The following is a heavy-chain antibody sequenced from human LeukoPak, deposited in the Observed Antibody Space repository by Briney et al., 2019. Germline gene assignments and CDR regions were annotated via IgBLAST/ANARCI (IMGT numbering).Heavy chain of an antibody. V-gene: IGHV1-18*01. CDR2: ISAYNGNT. J-gene: IGHJ6*02. Sequence: GASVKVSCKASGYTFTSYGISWVRQAPGQGLEWMGWISAYNGNTKYAQKRQGRVTMTTDTSTSTAYMELRSLRSDDTAVYYCARPDDYGDYGDYYYGMDVWGQGTTVTVSS. CDR3: ARPDDYGDYGDYYYGMDV. CDR1: GYTFTSYG. D-gene: IGHD4-17*01.